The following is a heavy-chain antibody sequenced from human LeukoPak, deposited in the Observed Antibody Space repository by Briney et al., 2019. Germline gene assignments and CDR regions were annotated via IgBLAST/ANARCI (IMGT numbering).Heavy chain of an antibody. CDR3: AKDREEYDFWSGYYPGYFDY. D-gene: IGHD3-3*01. Sequence: GGSLRPSCAASGFTFSSYAMSWVRQAPGRGPEWVSAISGGDRSTHYADSVKGRFTISRDNSKNTLYLQMNSLRAEDTAVYYCAKDREEYDFWSGYYPGYFDYWGQGTLVTVSS. CDR2: ISGGDRST. V-gene: IGHV3-23*01. CDR1: GFTFSSYA. J-gene: IGHJ4*02.